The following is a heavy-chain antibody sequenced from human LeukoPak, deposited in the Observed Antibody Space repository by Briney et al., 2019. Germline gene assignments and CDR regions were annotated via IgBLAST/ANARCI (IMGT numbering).Heavy chain of an antibody. CDR2: IYHNGNT. D-gene: IGHD5-12*01. CDR1: GGSISSGGYS. J-gene: IGHJ4*02. CDR3: ARGDWGWLRFFDY. Sequence: SETLSLTCAVSGGSISSGGYSWSWIRQPPGKGLEWIGYIYHNGNTYYSPSLKSRVTISVDTSKNQFSLKLSSVTAADTAVYYCARGDWGWLRFFDYWGQGTLVTVSS. V-gene: IGHV4-30-2*01.